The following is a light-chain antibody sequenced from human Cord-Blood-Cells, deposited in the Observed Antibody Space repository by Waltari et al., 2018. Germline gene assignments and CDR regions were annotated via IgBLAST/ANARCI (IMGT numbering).Light chain of an antibody. J-gene: IGKJ2*03. Sequence: AIRMTQSPSSFSASTGDRVTITCRASQGISSYLAGYQQKPGKAHKLLIYAASTLQSGVPSRFSGSGSGTDFTLTISCLQSEDFATYYCQQYYSYPYSFGQGTKLEIK. CDR3: QQYYSYPYS. CDR2: AAS. CDR1: QGISSY. V-gene: IGKV1-8*01.